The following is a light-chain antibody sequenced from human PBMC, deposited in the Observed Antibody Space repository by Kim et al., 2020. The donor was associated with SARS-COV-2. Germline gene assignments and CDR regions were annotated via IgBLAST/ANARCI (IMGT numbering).Light chain of an antibody. CDR1: STDVGGYDY. CDR3: SSYTSSGTYVV. V-gene: IGLV2-14*03. Sequence: SITISCTGASTDVGGYDYVSWYQHHPGKAPKVMIYDVSKRPSGVSNRFSGSKSGNTASLTISGVQAEDEADYYCSSYTSSGTYVVFGGGTQLTVL. CDR2: DVS. J-gene: IGLJ2*01.